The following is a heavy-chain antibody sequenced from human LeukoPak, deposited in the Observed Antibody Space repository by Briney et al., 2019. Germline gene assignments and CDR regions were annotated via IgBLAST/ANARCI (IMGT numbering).Heavy chain of an antibody. CDR3: ARGITMDY. D-gene: IGHD3-10*01. V-gene: IGHV3-7*04. CDR1: GFTFSSYW. Sequence: GGSLRLSCAASGFTFSSYWMTWVRQAPGKGLEWVANIKQDGSEKNYVDSLKGRFIISRDNAKNSLYLQMNSLRVEDTAVHYCARGITMDYWGQGTLVTVSS. J-gene: IGHJ4*02. CDR2: IKQDGSEK.